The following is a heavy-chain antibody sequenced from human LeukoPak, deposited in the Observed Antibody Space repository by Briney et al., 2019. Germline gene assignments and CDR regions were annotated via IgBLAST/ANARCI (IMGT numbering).Heavy chain of an antibody. CDR3: ARDAKEKIGLAYAI. D-gene: IGHD3/OR15-3a*01. J-gene: IGHJ3*02. CDR1: GGSISSGTYY. Sequence: SETLSLTCTVSGGSISSGTYYGSWVRQHPGEGREWIGYIYKSGSTYYNPSLKIRLIISVYTAKNEFSLKRTSVSAADTAVYYCARDAKEKIGLAYAIWAKGTMLTVSS. CDR2: IYKSGST. V-gene: IGHV4-31*03.